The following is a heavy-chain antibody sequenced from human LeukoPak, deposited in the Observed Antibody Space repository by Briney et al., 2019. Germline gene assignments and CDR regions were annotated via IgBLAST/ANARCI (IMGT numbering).Heavy chain of an antibody. Sequence: PGGSLRLSCAASGFTFSTYAMTWVRQAPGKGLEWVSAISGSGGSTYYADSVKGRFTISRDNSKNTLYLQMNSLRAEDTAVYYCAKDGDDSGSYYPPLYWGQGTLVTVSS. CDR1: GFTFSTYA. J-gene: IGHJ4*02. V-gene: IGHV3-23*01. D-gene: IGHD1-26*01. CDR3: AKDGDDSGSYYPPLY. CDR2: ISGSGGST.